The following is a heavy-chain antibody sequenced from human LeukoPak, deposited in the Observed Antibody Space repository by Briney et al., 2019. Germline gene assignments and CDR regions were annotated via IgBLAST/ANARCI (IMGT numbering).Heavy chain of an antibody. CDR2: INAGNGNT. CDR1: GYTFTSYA. D-gene: IGHD3-10*01. V-gene: IGHV1-3*01. J-gene: IGHJ5*02. Sequence: GASVKVSCKASGYTFTSYAMHWVRQAPGQRLEWMGWINAGNGNTKYSQKFQGRVTITRDTSASTAYMELSSLRSEDTAVYYCAREGVLLWFGELRPTGWFDPWGQGTLVTVSS. CDR3: AREGVLLWFGELRPTGWFDP.